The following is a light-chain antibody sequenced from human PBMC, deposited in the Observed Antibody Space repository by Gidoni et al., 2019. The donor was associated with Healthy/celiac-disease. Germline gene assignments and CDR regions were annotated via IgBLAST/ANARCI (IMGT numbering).Light chain of an antibody. CDR2: GAS. CDR1: QSVSNN. CDR3: QQYNNWPPAYT. V-gene: IGKV3-15*01. J-gene: IGKJ2*01. Sequence: EIVMTQSPATLSVSPGERATLSCRASQSVSNNLAWYQQKPGQAPRLLIYGASTRATGIPARFSGSGSGTEFTLTISSLQPEDFVVYYCQQYNNWPPAYTFXXXTKLEIK.